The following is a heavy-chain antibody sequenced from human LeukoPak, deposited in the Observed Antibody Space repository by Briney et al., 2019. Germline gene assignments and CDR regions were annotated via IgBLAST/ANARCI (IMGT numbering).Heavy chain of an antibody. CDR1: GFTFSSYE. D-gene: IGHD2-2*01. Sequence: PGGSLRLSCAASGFTFSSYEMNWVRQAPGKGLEWVSYISSSGSTIYYADSVKGRFTISRDNAKNSLYLQMNSLRAEDTAVYYCARDPRVPMSRTTSHLYGMDVWGQGTTVTVSS. V-gene: IGHV3-48*03. CDR2: ISSSGSTI. J-gene: IGHJ6*02. CDR3: ARDPRVPMSRTTSHLYGMDV.